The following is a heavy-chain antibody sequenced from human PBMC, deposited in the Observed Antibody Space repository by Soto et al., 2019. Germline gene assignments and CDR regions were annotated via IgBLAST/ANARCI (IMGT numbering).Heavy chain of an antibody. D-gene: IGHD3-10*01. J-gene: IGHJ6*02. CDR3: ARMRVGMVRGVIIPYYYGMDV. CDR1: GFSLSNARMG. V-gene: IGHV2-26*01. CDR2: IFSNDEK. Sequence: QVTLKESGPVLVKPTETLTLTCTVSGFSLSNARMGVSWIRQPPGKAREWLAHIFSNDEKSYSTSLKSRLTISKDTSKSPVVLTMTNMDPVDTATYYCARMRVGMVRGVIIPYYYGMDVWGQGTTVTVSS.